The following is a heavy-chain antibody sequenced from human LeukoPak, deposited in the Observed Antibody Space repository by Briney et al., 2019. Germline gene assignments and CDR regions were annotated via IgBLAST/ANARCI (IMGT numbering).Heavy chain of an antibody. Sequence: GGSLRLSCAASGFTFSSYCMSWVRQAPGKGLEWVANIKQDGSEKYYVDSVKGRFTISRDNAKNSLYLQMNSLRAEDTAVYYCARAGGGYSYGYGIFDYWGQGTPVTVSS. CDR1: GFTFSSYC. J-gene: IGHJ4*02. CDR2: IKQDGSEK. CDR3: ARAGGGYSYGYGIFDY. V-gene: IGHV3-7*01. D-gene: IGHD5-18*01.